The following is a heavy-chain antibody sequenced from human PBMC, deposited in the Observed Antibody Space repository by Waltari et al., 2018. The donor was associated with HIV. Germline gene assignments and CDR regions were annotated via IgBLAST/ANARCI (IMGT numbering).Heavy chain of an antibody. CDR1: GFTFSSYE. D-gene: IGHD3-10*01. CDR3: ARAFMIRGTGAFDI. J-gene: IGHJ3*02. Sequence: EVQVVESGGGLVQPGGSLRLSCAASGFTFSSYEMNWVRQAPGKGLEGVSYISSSGSTRYFADSVKGRFTMSRDNAKNSLYLRMNSLRAEDTAVYYCARAFMIRGTGAFDIWGQGTMVTVSS. CDR2: ISSSGSTR. V-gene: IGHV3-48*03.